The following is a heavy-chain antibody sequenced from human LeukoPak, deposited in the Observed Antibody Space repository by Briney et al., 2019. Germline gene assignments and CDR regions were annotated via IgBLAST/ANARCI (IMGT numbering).Heavy chain of an antibody. Sequence: GESLKISCKGSGYSFTNYWIGWVRQMPGKGLEWMGIIYPGDSDTRYSPSFQGQVTISADKSISTAYLQWSSLKASDTAMYYCARHVAAAGTNYYYYMDVWGKGTTVTVSS. CDR2: IYPGDSDT. V-gene: IGHV5-51*01. CDR1: GYSFTNYW. CDR3: ARHVAAAGTNYYYYMDV. J-gene: IGHJ6*03. D-gene: IGHD6-13*01.